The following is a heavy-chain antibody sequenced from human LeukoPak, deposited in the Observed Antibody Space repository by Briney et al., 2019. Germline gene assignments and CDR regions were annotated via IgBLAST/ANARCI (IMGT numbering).Heavy chain of an antibody. CDR3: AREGITIFGVVSGNYYMDV. CDR2: ISYDGSNK. V-gene: IGHV3-30-3*01. CDR1: GFTFSSYA. J-gene: IGHJ6*03. D-gene: IGHD3-3*01. Sequence: GGSLRLSCAASGFTFSSYAMHWVRQAPGKGLEWVAVISYDGSNKYYADSAKGRFTISRDNSKNTLYLQMNSLRAEDTAVYYCAREGITIFGVVSGNYYMDVWGKGTTVTVSS.